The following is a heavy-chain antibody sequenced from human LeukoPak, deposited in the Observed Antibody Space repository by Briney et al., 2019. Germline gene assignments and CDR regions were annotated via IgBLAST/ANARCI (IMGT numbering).Heavy chain of an antibody. CDR2: INTKSGGT. Sequence: GASVKVSCEASGYTFSHYFMNWVRQAPGQGLEWMGWINTKSGGTNYEQKFQGRVTMTRDTSISIAFMELSSLRSDDTAVYYCARGGAGDYGEYSAFDIWGQGTRVTVSS. J-gene: IGHJ3*02. CDR1: GYTFSHYF. D-gene: IGHD4-17*01. CDR3: ARGGAGDYGEYSAFDI. V-gene: IGHV1-2*02.